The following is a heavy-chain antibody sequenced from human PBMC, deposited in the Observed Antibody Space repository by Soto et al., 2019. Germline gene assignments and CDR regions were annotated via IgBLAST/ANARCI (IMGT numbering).Heavy chain of an antibody. Sequence: HPGGSLRLSCAASGFTFSSYGMHWVRQAPGKGLEWVAVISYDGSNKYYADSVKGRFTISRDNSKNTLYLQMNSLRAEDTAVYYCAKGDIVLMVYAIRDYGMDVWGQGTTVTVSS. V-gene: IGHV3-30*18. D-gene: IGHD2-8*01. CDR3: AKGDIVLMVYAIRDYGMDV. CDR1: GFTFSSYG. CDR2: ISYDGSNK. J-gene: IGHJ6*02.